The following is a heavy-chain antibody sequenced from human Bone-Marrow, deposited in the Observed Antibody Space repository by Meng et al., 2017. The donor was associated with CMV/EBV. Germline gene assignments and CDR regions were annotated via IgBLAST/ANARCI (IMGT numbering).Heavy chain of an antibody. V-gene: IGHV3-21*01. CDR1: GFTFSSYS. CDR3: ARAKPLITIFGVVIDAFDI. J-gene: IGHJ3*02. CDR2: ISSSSSYI. Sequence: GESLKISCAASGFTFSSYSMNWVRQAPGKGLEWVSSISSSSSYIYYADSVKGRFTISRDNAKNSLYLQMNSLRAEDTAVYYCARAKPLITIFGVVIDAFDICGQGTMVTVSS. D-gene: IGHD3-3*01.